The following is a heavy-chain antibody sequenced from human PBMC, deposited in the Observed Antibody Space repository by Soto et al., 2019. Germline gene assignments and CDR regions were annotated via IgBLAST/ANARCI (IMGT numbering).Heavy chain of an antibody. V-gene: IGHV1-3*01. CDR3: ARELAGRGGWFYY. J-gene: IGHJ4*02. CDR2: INAGNGNT. Sequence: QVPLVQSGAEVKRPGASVKVSCKTSGYTFTSYAIHWVRQAPGQRLEWMGWINAGNGNTKYSQNFQGRVTITSDTAASTAYMELSSLRSEDPALYCCARELAGRGGWFYYWGQGTLVTVSS. CDR1: GYTFTSYA. D-gene: IGHD6-13*01.